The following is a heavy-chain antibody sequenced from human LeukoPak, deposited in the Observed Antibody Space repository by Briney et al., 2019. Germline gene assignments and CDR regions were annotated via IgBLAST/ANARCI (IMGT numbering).Heavy chain of an antibody. J-gene: IGHJ4*02. V-gene: IGHV4-59*01. CDR1: GVSISSYY. D-gene: IGHD2-2*02. Sequence: SETLSLTCTVSGVSISSYYWSWIRQPPGKGLEWIGYIYYSGTTNYNPSPKSRVTISVDTSKNQVSLKLSSVTAADTAVYYCARAGGYTGSALYWGQGTLVTVSS. CDR2: IYYSGTT. CDR3: ARAGGYTGSALY.